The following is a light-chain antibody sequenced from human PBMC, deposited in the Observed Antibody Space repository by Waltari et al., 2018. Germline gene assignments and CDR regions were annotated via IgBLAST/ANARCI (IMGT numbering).Light chain of an antibody. V-gene: IGKV1-39*01. CDR2: AAS. J-gene: IGKJ2*02. Sequence: DIQMTQPLSSLSASVGDRVTITCRASQSISSYLNWYQQKPGKAPKLLIYAASSLQSGVPSRFSGSGSGTDFTLTISSLQPEDFATYYCQQSYSTPCTFGQGTKLEIK. CDR1: QSISSY. CDR3: QQSYSTPCT.